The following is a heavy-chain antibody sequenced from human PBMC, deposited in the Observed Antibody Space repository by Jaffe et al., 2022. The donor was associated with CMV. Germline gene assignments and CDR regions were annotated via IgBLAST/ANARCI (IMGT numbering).Heavy chain of an antibody. V-gene: IGHV4-4*07. D-gene: IGHD3-16*01. Sequence: QVQLQESGPGLVKPSETLSLTCTVSGGSISSYYWSWIRQPAGKGLEWIGRIYTSGSTNYNPSLKSRVTMSVDTSKNQFSLKLSSVTAADTAVYYCARELYVWGTIAAFDIWGQGTMVTVSS. CDR1: GGSISSYY. CDR3: ARELYVWGTIAAFDI. CDR2: IYTSGST. J-gene: IGHJ3*02.